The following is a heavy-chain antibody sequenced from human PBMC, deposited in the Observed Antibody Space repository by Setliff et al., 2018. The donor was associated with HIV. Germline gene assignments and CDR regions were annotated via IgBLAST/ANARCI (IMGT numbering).Heavy chain of an antibody. CDR2: IHNDGRKT. Sequence: GGSLRLSCAASGFTFSTYWMHWVRQAPGKGLVWVSHIHNDGRKTTYADSVKGRFTVSIDNAKNTLYLQMNSLRAEDTAVYYCARVASGYDYGWLDPWGQGTLVTVSS. J-gene: IGHJ5*02. V-gene: IGHV3-74*03. D-gene: IGHD5-12*01. CDR1: GFTFSTYW. CDR3: ARVASGYDYGWLDP.